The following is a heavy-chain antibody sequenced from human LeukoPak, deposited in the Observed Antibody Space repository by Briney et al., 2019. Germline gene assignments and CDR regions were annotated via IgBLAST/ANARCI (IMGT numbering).Heavy chain of an antibody. CDR3: ARDPEGHGYYFDY. V-gene: IGHV4-4*07. D-gene: IGHD3-3*01. J-gene: IGHJ4*02. Sequence: SETLSLTCTVSGGSTSNYFCTWLRQSAGKGLEWIGRIHTSGSTNYNPSLKSRVSMSVDTSKNQFSLRLSSVTAADTAVYYCARDPEGHGYYFDYWGQGALVTVSS. CDR1: GGSTSNYF. CDR2: IHTSGST.